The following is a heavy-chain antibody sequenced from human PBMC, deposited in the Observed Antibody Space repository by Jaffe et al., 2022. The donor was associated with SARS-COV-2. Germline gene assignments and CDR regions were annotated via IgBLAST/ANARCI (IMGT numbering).Heavy chain of an antibody. Sequence: EVQLVESGGGLVQPGGSLRLSCAASGFTFSSYWMSWVRQAPGKGLEWVANIKQDGSEKYYVDSVKGRFTISRDNAKNSLYLQMNSLRAEDTAVYYCAREQGGGYNDYGDYGDAFDIWGQGTMVTVSS. CDR1: GFTFSSYW. V-gene: IGHV3-7*01. J-gene: IGHJ3*02. D-gene: IGHD4-17*01. CDR3: AREQGGGYNDYGDYGDAFDI. CDR2: IKQDGSEK.